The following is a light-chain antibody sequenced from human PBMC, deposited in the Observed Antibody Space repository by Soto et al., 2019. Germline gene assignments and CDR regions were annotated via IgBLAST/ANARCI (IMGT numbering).Light chain of an antibody. CDR3: QQYGSSPIT. V-gene: IGKV3-20*01. CDR2: VAS. J-gene: IGKJ5*01. Sequence: EIVLTQSPGTLSLSPGERATLSCRASQSVSSNYSAWYQQKPGQAPRVLIYVASSRATGIPDRFSGSGSGTDFTLTISRLEPEDFPVYYCQQYGSSPITFGQGTRLDIK. CDR1: QSVSSNY.